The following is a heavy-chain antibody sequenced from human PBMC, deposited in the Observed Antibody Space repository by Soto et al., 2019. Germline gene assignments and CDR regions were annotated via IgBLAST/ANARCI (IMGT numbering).Heavy chain of an antibody. CDR3: TLPRQYSSSSRGLVARPRFYYYYGMDV. Sequence: GGSLRLSCAASGFTFSNAWMNWVRQAPGKGLEWVGRIKSKTDGGTTDYAAPVKGRFTISRDDSKNTLYLQMNSLKTEDTAVYYCTLPRQYSSSSRGLVARPRFYYYYGMDVWGQGTTVTVSS. CDR2: IKSKTDGGTT. V-gene: IGHV3-15*07. CDR1: GFTFSNAW. J-gene: IGHJ6*02. D-gene: IGHD6-6*01.